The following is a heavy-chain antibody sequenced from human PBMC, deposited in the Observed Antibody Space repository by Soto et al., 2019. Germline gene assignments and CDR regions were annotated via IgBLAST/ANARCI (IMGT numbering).Heavy chain of an antibody. J-gene: IGHJ4*02. Sequence: EVQLVPSGAELKKPGESLKISCKGFGYTFTDYWIAWVRQMPGKGLECMGIIYPRDSDTRYSPSFQGQVTISADKSTTTAYLQWSNLKASDTAMYYCARRRSGSYHDYWGQGTLVTVSS. CDR1: GYTFTDYW. D-gene: IGHD1-26*01. CDR2: IYPRDSDT. V-gene: IGHV5-51*03. CDR3: ARRRSGSYHDY.